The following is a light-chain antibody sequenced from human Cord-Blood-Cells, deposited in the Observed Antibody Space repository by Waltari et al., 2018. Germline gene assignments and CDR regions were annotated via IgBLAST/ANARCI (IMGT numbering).Light chain of an antibody. V-gene: IGLV6-57*02. Sequence: NFMLTQPHSVSESPGKTVTISCTGSSGSIASNYVQGYQQRPGSPPTTVIYEDNQRPSGVPDRFSGSIDSSSNSASLTISGLKTEDEADYYCQSYDSSNYWVFGGGTKLTVL. J-gene: IGLJ3*02. CDR3: QSYDSSNYWV. CDR2: EDN. CDR1: SGSIASNY.